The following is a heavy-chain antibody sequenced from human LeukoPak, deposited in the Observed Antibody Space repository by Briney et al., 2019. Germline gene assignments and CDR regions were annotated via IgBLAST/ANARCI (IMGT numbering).Heavy chain of an antibody. CDR3: ARDETDYGDKD. J-gene: IGHJ4*02. D-gene: IGHD4-23*01. CDR2: IYSSGFA. V-gene: IGHV3-53*01. Sequence: GGSLRLSCAASGFTVRTNYMSWVRQAPGEGLEWVSVIYSSGFAYYADSVKGRFAISRDDPKNTLYLEMNGLRAEDTAVYYCARDETDYGDKDWGQGTLVTVSS. CDR1: GFTVRTNY.